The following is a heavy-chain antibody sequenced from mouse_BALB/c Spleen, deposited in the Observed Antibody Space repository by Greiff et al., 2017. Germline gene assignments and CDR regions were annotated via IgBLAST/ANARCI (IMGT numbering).Heavy chain of an antibody. J-gene: IGHJ3*01. CDR2: IWGGGST. Sequence: VKLQQSGPGLVAPSQSLSITCTVSGFSLTDYGVSWIRQPPGKGLEWLGVIWGGGSTYYNSALKSRLSISKDNSKSQVFLKMNSLQTDDTAMYYCAKHDDYGYSSWFAYWGQGTLVTVSA. V-gene: IGHV2-6-5*01. CDR3: AKHDDYGYSSWFAY. CDR1: GFSLTDYG. D-gene: IGHD2-2*01.